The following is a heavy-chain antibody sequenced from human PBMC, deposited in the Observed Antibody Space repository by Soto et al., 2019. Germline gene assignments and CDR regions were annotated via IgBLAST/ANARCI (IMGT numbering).Heavy chain of an antibody. D-gene: IGHD3-10*01. Sequence: GGPPRLSCAASGFTFSSYWMSLVRQAPGKGLEWVADIKQDGSEKYYVDSVKGRFTLSRDNAKDSLYLQMNSLRAEDTAVYYWAGGRYYYYGMDVWGQGTTVTVPS. J-gene: IGHJ6*02. CDR1: GFTFSSYW. CDR3: AGGRYYYYGMDV. CDR2: IKQDGSEK. V-gene: IGHV3-7*01.